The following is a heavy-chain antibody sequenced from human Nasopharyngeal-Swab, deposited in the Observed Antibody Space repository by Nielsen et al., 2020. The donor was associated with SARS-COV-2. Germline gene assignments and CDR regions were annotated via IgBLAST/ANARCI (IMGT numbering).Heavy chain of an antibody. Sequence: GESLKISCAASGFTFGDYYMSWIRQAPGKGLEWVSYISSSGSTIYYADSVKGRFTISRDNAKNSLYLQMNSLRAEDTAVYYCANHLPGTYYFDYWGQGTLVTVSS. D-gene: IGHD3-10*01. V-gene: IGHV3-11*01. CDR3: ANHLPGTYYFDY. CDR2: ISSSGSTI. J-gene: IGHJ4*02. CDR1: GFTFGDYY.